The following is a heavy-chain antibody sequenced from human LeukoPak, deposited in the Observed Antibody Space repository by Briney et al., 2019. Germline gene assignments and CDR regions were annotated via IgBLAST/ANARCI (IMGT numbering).Heavy chain of an antibody. CDR2: ISGSSGNT. J-gene: IGHJ5*02. CDR3: AKPHWNYQADRFDP. CDR1: GFTFSSYA. Sequence: GGSLRLSCAASGFTFSSYAMTWVRQAPGKGLEWVSSISGSSGNTNYADSVKGRFTISRDNSKNTLYLQMNSLRAEDTAVYYCAKPHWNYQADRFDPWGQGTLVTVSS. D-gene: IGHD1-7*01. V-gene: IGHV3-23*01.